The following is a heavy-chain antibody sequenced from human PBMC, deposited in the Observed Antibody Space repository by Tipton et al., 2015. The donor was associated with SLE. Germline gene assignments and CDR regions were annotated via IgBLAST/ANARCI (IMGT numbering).Heavy chain of an antibody. J-gene: IGHJ4*02. D-gene: IGHD3-3*01. CDR3: ARGFYYDFWSVYSNDKGRKTYYFDL. V-gene: IGHV4-39*07. CDR1: GDSICSSSYY. CDR2: MYYRGNT. Sequence: GLVKPSETLSLTCTDSGDSICSSSYYWGWIRQPPGKGLEWIGSMYYRGNTYYNPSLRSRVTMSIDTSKNQFSLKLSSVTAADTAIYYCARGFYYDFWSVYSNDKGRKTYYFDLWGQGTLVTVSS.